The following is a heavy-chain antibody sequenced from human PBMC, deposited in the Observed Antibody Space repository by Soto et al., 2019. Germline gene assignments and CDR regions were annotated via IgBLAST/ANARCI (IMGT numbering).Heavy chain of an antibody. CDR1: GGSISSGGYY. J-gene: IGHJ4*02. Sequence: SETLSLTCTVSGGSISSGGYYWSWIRQHPGKGLEWIGYINYSGSTYYNPSLKSRVTISVDTSKNQFSLKLSSVTAADTAVYYCAGDKITGLFDYWGQGTLVTVSS. CDR2: INYSGST. CDR3: AGDKITGLFDY. D-gene: IGHD2-8*02. V-gene: IGHV4-31*03.